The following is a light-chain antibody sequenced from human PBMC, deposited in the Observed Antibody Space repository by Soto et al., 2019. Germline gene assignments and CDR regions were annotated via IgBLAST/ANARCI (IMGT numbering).Light chain of an antibody. CDR2: KAS. J-gene: IGKJ2*01. V-gene: IGKV1-5*03. CDR3: QQFNRY. Sequence: DIQMTQSPSTLSASVGDRVTITCRASQTIGSSLAWYQQKPGKAPKLLISKASSLQSGVPSRFRGSGSGTEFTLTISSRQPDDFATYFCQQFNRYFGQGTKLEIK. CDR1: QTIGSS.